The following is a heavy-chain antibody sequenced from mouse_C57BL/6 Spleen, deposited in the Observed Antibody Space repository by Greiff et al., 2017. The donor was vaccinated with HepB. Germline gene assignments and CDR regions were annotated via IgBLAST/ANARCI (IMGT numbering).Heavy chain of an antibody. V-gene: IGHV1-59*01. J-gene: IGHJ2*01. Sequence: QVQLQQPGAELVRPGTSVKLSCKASGYTFTSYWMHWVKRRPGRGLEWIGVIDPSDSYTNYNQKFKGKATLTVDTSSSTAYMQLSSLTSEDSAVYYCTTTVVAADYWGQGTTLTVSS. D-gene: IGHD1-1*01. CDR3: TTTVVAADY. CDR2: IDPSDSYT. CDR1: GYTFTSYW.